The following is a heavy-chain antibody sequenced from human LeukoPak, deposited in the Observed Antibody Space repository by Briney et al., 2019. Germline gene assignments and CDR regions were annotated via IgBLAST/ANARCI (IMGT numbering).Heavy chain of an antibody. CDR2: IYLGDSDT. CDR3: ARQSLSYYYGSGSYRHYYYYYMDV. Sequence: TVSCKASGYTFTSYGISWVRQMPGKGLEWMGIIYLGDSDTRYSPSFQGQVTISADKSISTAYLQWSSLKASDTAMYYCARQSLSYYYGSGSYRHYYYYYMDVWGKGTTVTVSS. V-gene: IGHV5-51*01. J-gene: IGHJ6*03. D-gene: IGHD3-10*01. CDR1: GYTFTSYG.